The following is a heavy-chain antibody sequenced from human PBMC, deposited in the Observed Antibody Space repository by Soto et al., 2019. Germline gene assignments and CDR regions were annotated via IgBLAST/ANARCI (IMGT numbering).Heavy chain of an antibody. Sequence: HPGGSLRLSCAASGFTFSSYAMSWVRQAPGKGLEWVSAISGSGGSTYYADSVKGRFTISRDNSKNTLYLQMNSLRAEDTAVYYCAKDLGYCSSTSCYSGMVVWGQGTTVTVSS. V-gene: IGHV3-23*01. D-gene: IGHD2-2*02. CDR1: GFTFSSYA. CDR2: ISGSGGST. J-gene: IGHJ6*02. CDR3: AKDLGYCSSTSCYSGMVV.